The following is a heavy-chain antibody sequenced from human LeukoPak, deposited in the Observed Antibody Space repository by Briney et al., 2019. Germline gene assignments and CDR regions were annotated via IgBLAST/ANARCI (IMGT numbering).Heavy chain of an antibody. D-gene: IGHD2-2*01. V-gene: IGHV4-34*01. CDR1: GGSFSGYY. J-gene: IGHJ4*02. CDR3: ARAGGYCSSTSCYEYY. Sequence: SETLSLTCAVYGGSFSGYYWSWIRQPPGKGLEWIGEINHSGSTNYNPSLKCRVTISVDTSKNQFSLKLSSVTAADTAVYYCARAGGYCSSTSCYEYYWGQGTLVTVSS. CDR2: INHSGST.